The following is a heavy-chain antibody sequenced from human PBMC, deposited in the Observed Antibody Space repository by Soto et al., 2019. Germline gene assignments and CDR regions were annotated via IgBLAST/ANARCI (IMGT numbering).Heavy chain of an antibody. CDR2: IFHSGNT. Sequence: QVQLQESGPGLVKPSGTLSLTCAVSSGSIGTTNWWSWVRQTPGKGLAWIGEIFHSGNTSYNPSLASRVTISVDTSKNQFSLNLRSVTAADTAVYYCARRTWGMDVWGQGTTVTVSS. V-gene: IGHV4-4*02. J-gene: IGHJ6*02. CDR3: ARRTWGMDV. D-gene: IGHD2-8*01. CDR1: SGSIGTTNW.